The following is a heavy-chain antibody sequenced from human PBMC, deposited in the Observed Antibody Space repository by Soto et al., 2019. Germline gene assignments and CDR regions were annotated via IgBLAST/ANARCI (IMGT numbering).Heavy chain of an antibody. Sequence: ALAQVSCNASGGNFRSYAIIWVRQAPGQGLEWMGGIIPIFGTANYAQKFQGRVTITADESTSTAYMELSSLRSEDTAVYYCARKIYSSSWSDVKDYYYYYGMDVWGQGTTVTVSS. D-gene: IGHD6-13*01. J-gene: IGHJ6*02. V-gene: IGHV1-69*01. CDR2: IIPIFGTA. CDR3: ARKIYSSSWSDVKDYYYYYGMDV. CDR1: GGNFRSYA.